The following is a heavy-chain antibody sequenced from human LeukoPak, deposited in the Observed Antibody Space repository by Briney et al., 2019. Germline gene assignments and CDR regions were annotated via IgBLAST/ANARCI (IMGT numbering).Heavy chain of an antibody. V-gene: IGHV1-18*03. CDR3: ARAVPPSLEWFYY. CDR2: ITPYNGNT. Sequence: GASVKVSCKASGYTFSSYGISWVRQAPGQGLEWMGWITPYNGNTNYAHKLQGRVTMTTDTSTSTAYMELRSLRSDDMAVYYCARAVPPSLEWFYYWGRGTLVTVSS. J-gene: IGHJ4*02. D-gene: IGHD3-3*01. CDR1: GYTFSSYG.